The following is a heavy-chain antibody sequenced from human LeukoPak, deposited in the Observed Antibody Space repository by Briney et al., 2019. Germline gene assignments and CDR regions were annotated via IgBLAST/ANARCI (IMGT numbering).Heavy chain of an antibody. Sequence: ASVKVSCKASGYTFTDYYIHWLRQAPGQGLEWVAWINPNSGATNYAQNFQGRVTVTRDMSIRTVYMDLTRLKSDDTAVYYCAKAGNKWLGELHWFAPWGKGTLVTVSS. V-gene: IGHV1-2*02. J-gene: IGHJ5*02. CDR2: INPNSGAT. CDR3: AKAGNKWLGELHWFAP. CDR1: GYTFTDYY. D-gene: IGHD5-12*01.